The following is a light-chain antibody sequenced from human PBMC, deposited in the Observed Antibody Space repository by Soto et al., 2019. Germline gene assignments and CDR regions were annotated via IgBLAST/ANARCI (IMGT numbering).Light chain of an antibody. V-gene: IGKV3-20*01. Sequence: EIVLTQSPATLYLSPGERATLSCRASQSVSSFYLAWYQQKPGQAPRLLIYGASYMASGSPDRFSGSGPGTDFTLTISRLQPEDPAVYYCQYYGRSPGVTFGGGTKVEIK. CDR3: QYYGRSPGVT. J-gene: IGKJ4*01. CDR2: GAS. CDR1: QSVSSFY.